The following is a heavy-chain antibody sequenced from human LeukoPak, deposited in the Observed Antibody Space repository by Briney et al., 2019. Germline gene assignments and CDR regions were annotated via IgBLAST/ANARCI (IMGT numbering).Heavy chain of an antibody. D-gene: IGHD3-10*01. J-gene: IGHJ4*02. CDR1: GGSFSGYY. CDR3: ARGKAPYYYGSGSYYNGDY. CDR2: INHSGST. V-gene: IGHV4-34*01. Sequence: PSETLSLTCAVYGGSFSGYYWSWIRQPPGKGLEWIGEINHSGSTNYNPSLKSRVTISVDTSKNQFSLKLSSVTAADTAVYYCARGKAPYYYGSGSYYNGDYWGLGTLVTVSS.